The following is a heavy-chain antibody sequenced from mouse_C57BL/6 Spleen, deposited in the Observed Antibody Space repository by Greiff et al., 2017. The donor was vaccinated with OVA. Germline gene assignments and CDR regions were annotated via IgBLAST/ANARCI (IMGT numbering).Heavy chain of an antibody. CDR3: TVLLLFDY. Sequence: DVQLQESGAELVRPGASVKLSCTASGFNIKDDYMHWVKQRPEQGLEWIGWIDPENGDTEYASKFQGKATITADTSSNTAYLQLSSLTSEDTAVYYCTVLLLFDYWGQGTTLTVSS. D-gene: IGHD1-1*01. CDR1: GFNIKDDY. CDR2: IDPENGDT. V-gene: IGHV14-4*01. J-gene: IGHJ2*01.